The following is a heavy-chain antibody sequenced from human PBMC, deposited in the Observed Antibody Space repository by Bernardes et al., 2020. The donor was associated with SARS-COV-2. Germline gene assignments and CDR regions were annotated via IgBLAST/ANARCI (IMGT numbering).Heavy chain of an antibody. CDR3: ARVSSSSWPNFDY. CDR2: IGISGDT. V-gene: IGHV3-13*01. J-gene: IGHJ4*02. CDR1: GFTFSIHD. Sequence: GGSLRLSCAASGFTFSIHDMHWVRQATGTGLEWVSAIGISGDTYYPGSVKGRFTISRENAKNSLYLQMNSLRVEDTAVYYCARVSSSSWPNFDYWGQGTLVTVSS. D-gene: IGHD6-13*01.